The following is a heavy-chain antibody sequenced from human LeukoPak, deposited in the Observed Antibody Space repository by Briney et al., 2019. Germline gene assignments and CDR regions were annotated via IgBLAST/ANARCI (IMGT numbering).Heavy chain of an antibody. CDR2: IAHHGSNK. Sequence: GGSLRLSCAASGFTFSSYAMHWVRQGPGKGLEWVAYIAHHGSNKYYADSVKGRFAISRDNSKRTLYLQMNNLRADDTAVYYCAKDGSWSCTDWGQGALVTVSS. J-gene: IGHJ4*02. CDR1: GFTFSSYA. V-gene: IGHV3-30*02. CDR3: AKDGSWSCTD. D-gene: IGHD2-8*02.